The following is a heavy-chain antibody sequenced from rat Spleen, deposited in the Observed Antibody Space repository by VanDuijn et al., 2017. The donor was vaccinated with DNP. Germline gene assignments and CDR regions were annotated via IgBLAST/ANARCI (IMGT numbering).Heavy chain of an antibody. D-gene: IGHD5-1*01. CDR1: GLNFSDYW. V-gene: IGHV4-2*01. CDR3: VTRGTGSDNWFAY. CDR2: IKQDSSVV. Sequence: EVQLVESGGGLVQPGHSLRLSCAASGLNFSDYWMGWVRQAPGKGLKWMGEIKQDSSVVNHNPSLRDRFTISRDNAQNSLYLQMNSLGSADTATYYCVTRGTGSDNWFAYWGQGTLVTVSS. J-gene: IGHJ3*01.